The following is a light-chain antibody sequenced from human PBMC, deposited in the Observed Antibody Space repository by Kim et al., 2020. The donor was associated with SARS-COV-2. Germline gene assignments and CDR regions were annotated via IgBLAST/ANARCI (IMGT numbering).Light chain of an antibody. V-gene: IGLV3-21*04. Sequence: SYELTQPPSVSVAPGKTARITCGGNNVDSKSVHWYQQKPGQAPVLVIYYDSNRPSGIPERFSGSNSGNTATLTISRVEAGDEADYYCQVWDSATDHVIFG. CDR1: NVDSKS. J-gene: IGLJ2*01. CDR2: YDS. CDR3: QVWDSATDHVI.